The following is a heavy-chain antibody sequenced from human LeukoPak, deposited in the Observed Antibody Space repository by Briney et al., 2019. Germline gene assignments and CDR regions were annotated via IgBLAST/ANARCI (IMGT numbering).Heavy chain of an antibody. D-gene: IGHD6-13*01. J-gene: IGHJ4*02. CDR1: GFTFGDYA. Sequence: GGSLRLSCTTSGFTFGDYAMSCFRQAPGKGLEWVGFIRSKGFGGTTEYAASVKGRFTISRDDSKSIAYLQVNSLKTEDTAVYYCSRRGTIAAAADWGQGTLVTVSS. CDR3: SRRGTIAAAAD. CDR2: IRSKGFGGTT. V-gene: IGHV3-49*03.